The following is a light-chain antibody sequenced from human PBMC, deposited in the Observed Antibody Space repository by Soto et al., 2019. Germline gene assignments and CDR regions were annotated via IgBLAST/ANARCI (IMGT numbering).Light chain of an antibody. CDR1: QSVSSN. CDR2: GAS. CDR3: QKYNNWPPT. Sequence: EIVMTQSPATLSVSPGERATLSCRASQSVSSNLAWYQQKPGQAPRLLIYGASTRATGIPARFSGSGSGTEFTLTISSLQSEDFAVYYCQKYNNWPPTFGQGTK. J-gene: IGKJ1*01. V-gene: IGKV3-15*01.